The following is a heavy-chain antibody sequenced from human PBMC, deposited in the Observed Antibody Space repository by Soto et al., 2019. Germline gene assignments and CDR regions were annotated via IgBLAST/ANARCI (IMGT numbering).Heavy chain of an antibody. CDR2: ISGSVRTI. V-gene: IGHV3-23*01. J-gene: IGHJ4*02. CDR1: GFTFKTYA. Sequence: VQLLESGGGLVQPGGSLRLSCATFGFTFKTYAMTWVRQAPGMGLERVAFISGSVRTIYYADSVKGRFTISRDNSKHSVYLQMNTMRVDDTALYCCAKANSARRFYDFWGQ. D-gene: IGHD3-3*01. CDR3: AKANSARRFYDF.